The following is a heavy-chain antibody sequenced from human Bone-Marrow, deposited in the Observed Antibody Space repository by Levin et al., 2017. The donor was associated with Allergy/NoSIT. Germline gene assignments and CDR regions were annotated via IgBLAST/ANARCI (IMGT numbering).Heavy chain of an antibody. CDR2: IKEDGSQT. D-gene: IGHD7-27*01. Sequence: GVSLRLSCAASGFSFSGIWMSWVRQAPGKGLEWVANIKEDGSQTFYADSVKGRFTISRDNAQNSLYLQMNSLRAEDTAVYYGGRENWVIDYWGQGTLVTVSS. CDR1: GFSFSGIW. J-gene: IGHJ4*02. CDR3: GRENWVIDY. V-gene: IGHV3-7*01.